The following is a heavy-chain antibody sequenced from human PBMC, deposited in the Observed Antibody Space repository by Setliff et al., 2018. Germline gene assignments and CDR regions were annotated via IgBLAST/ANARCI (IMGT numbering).Heavy chain of an antibody. D-gene: IGHD4-17*01. V-gene: IGHV3-30*04. CDR2: ILYDGSNE. CDR1: GFTFSHYP. Sequence: GGSLRLSCEASGFTFSHYPMHWVRQAPGKGLEWVAVILYDGSNEYYADSVKGRFTISRDNSKDTLYLQMSSLKPEDTAVYYCARWTTAFDYWGQGTLVTVSS. CDR3: ARWTTAFDY. J-gene: IGHJ4*02.